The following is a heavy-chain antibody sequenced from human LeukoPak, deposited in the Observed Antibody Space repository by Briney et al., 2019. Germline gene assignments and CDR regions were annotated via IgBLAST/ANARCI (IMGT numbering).Heavy chain of an antibody. J-gene: IGHJ3*02. D-gene: IGHD2-2*01. CDR3: ARVAIVVVPAAGDDAFDI. Sequence: GGSLRLSCAAPGFTFSSYWLSWVGQAPGKGLEWVANIKQDGSEKYYVDSVKGRFTISRDNAKNSLYLQMNSLRAEDTAVYYCARVAIVVVPAAGDDAFDIWGQGTMVTVSS. V-gene: IGHV3-7*01. CDR1: GFTFSSYW. CDR2: IKQDGSEK.